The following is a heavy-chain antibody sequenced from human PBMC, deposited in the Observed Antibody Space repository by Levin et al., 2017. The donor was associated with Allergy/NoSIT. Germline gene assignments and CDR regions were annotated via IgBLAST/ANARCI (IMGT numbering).Heavy chain of an antibody. CDR1: GGSITNYY. J-gene: IGHJ6*02. Sequence: SQTLSLTCTVSGGSITNYYWSWIRQPPGKGLEWIGYIYYSGSTNYNPSLKSRVTISVDTSKNQVSLKLSSVTAADSAVYYCARDRTKAAAGGGQYYYGMDVWGQGTMVTVSS. CDR2: IYYSGST. V-gene: IGHV4-59*01. CDR3: ARDRTKAAAGGGQYYYGMDV. D-gene: IGHD6-13*01.